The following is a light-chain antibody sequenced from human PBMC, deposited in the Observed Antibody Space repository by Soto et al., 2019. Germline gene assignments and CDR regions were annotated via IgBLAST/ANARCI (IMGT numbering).Light chain of an antibody. CDR2: SSN. CDR3: ATWDDSLMGYV. V-gene: IGLV1-44*01. J-gene: IGLJ1*01. Sequence: QSVLTQPPSASGTPGQRVIISCSGSSSNIGRNTVNWYQQFPGTAPKLLIYSSNQWPSGVPDRFSGSSSGTSASLAISGLQSEDEAEYYCATWDDSLMGYVFGTGTKLTVL. CDR1: SSNIGRNT.